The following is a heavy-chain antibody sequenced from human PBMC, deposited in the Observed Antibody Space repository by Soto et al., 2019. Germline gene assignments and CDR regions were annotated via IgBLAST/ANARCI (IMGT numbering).Heavy chain of an antibody. D-gene: IGHD3-10*02. CDR1: GFTFSNYA. CDR3: ARSLSWTTMLRHFDD. V-gene: IGHV3-30*14. Sequence: GGSLRLSCAASGFTFSNYAMHWVRQAPGKGLEWVAFMSYDGSKESYADSVKGRFTISRDNSKNTLSLQMNSLRAEDTAVYYCARSLSWTTMLRHFDDWGHGTLVTVSS. J-gene: IGHJ4*01. CDR2: MSYDGSKE.